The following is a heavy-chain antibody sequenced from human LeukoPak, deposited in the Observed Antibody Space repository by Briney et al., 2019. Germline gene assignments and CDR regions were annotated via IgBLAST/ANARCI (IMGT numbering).Heavy chain of an antibody. V-gene: IGHV3-48*02. CDR3: ARDGALYLDY. CDR1: GFSFRTYS. Sequence: PGGSLRLSCAASGFSFRTYSMSWVRQAPGKGLEWVAYIGFDSSIIYYADSVKGRFTVSRDNAKNSLYLQMNSLRDEDTAVYFCARDGALYLDYWGQGTLVTVSS. CDR2: IGFDSSII. J-gene: IGHJ4*02. D-gene: IGHD3-16*01.